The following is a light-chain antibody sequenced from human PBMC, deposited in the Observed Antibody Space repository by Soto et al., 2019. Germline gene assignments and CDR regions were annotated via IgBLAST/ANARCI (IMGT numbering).Light chain of an antibody. CDR3: QQANSFPIT. CDR1: QGIRND. J-gene: IGKJ5*01. Sequence: DIQMTQSPSSLSASVGDRVTITFLASQGIRNDLGWYQQKPGKAPKCLIYAPSSLKSGVPSRFSGSASGTQFTLTISSLQPEDFASYYCQQANSFPITFGQGTRLEI. V-gene: IGKV1-17*01. CDR2: APS.